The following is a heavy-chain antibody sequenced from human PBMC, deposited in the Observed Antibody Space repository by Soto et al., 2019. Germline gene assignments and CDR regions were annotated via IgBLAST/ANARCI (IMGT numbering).Heavy chain of an antibody. CDR2: IIPICGTA. CDR1: GGTFSSYA. CDR3: ARLLSSGWYSQTPDDY. J-gene: IGHJ4*02. Sequence: ASVTVSCKASGGTFSSYAISWVRQAPGQGLEWMGWIIPICGTANYAQKFQGRVTMTRNNSTSTAYMELSSLRSEDTAVYYCARLLSSGWYSQTPDDYWGQGTLVTVSS. V-gene: IGHV1-69*05. D-gene: IGHD6-19*01.